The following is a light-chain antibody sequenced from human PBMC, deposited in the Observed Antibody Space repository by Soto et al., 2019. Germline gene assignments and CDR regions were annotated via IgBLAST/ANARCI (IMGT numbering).Light chain of an antibody. Sequence: QSVLTQPPSASGTPGQRVTISCSGSSSNIGSNYVYWYQQLPGTAPKLLIYRNNQRPSGVPDRFSGSKSGTSASLAISGLRSQYEAYYYCAAWDDCLSAWVFGGGTKLTVL. CDR2: RNN. CDR1: SSNIGSNY. J-gene: IGLJ3*02. CDR3: AAWDDCLSAWV. V-gene: IGLV1-47*01.